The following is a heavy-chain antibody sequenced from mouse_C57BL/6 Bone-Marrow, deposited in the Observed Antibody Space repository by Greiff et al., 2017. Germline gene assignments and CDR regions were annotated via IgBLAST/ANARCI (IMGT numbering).Heavy chain of an antibody. CDR2: IDPEDGEP. Sequence: EVQLQQSGAELVKPGASVKLSCTASGFNIKDYYMHWVKQRTEQGLEWIGRIDPEDGEPKYAPQFQGKATITADTSSNTAYLQLSSLTSEDTAVYYCARTLITTVVATRDYWGQGTSVTVSS. CDR1: GFNIKDYY. D-gene: IGHD1-1*01. J-gene: IGHJ4*01. CDR3: ARTLITTVVATRDY. V-gene: IGHV14-2*01.